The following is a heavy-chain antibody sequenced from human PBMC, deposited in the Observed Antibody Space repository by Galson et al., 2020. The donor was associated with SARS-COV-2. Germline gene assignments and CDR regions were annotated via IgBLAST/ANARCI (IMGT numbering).Heavy chain of an antibody. CDR3: TREGWQGGY. CDR1: GFTFSDYW. CDR2: IRGDGSET. V-gene: IGHV3-7*01. J-gene: IGHJ4*02. D-gene: IGHD2-15*01. Sequence: GESLKISCVVSGFTFSDYWMNWLRQAPGKGLEWVANIRGDGSETNYADSVQGRFSISRDNAVDTLYLELNSLRVDDTAVYYCTREGWQGGYWGQGTRVTVSS.